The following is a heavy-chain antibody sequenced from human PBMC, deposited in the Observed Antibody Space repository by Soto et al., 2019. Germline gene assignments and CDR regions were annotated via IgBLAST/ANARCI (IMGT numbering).Heavy chain of an antibody. D-gene: IGHD3-22*01. CDR2: IYHSGST. CDR3: ARVGSYYYDSSGYYYGGAFDI. Sequence: SETLSLTCAVSGYSISSGYYWGWIRQPPGKGLEWIGSIYHSGSTYYNPSLKSRVTISVDTSKNQFSLKLSSVTAADTAVYYCARVGSYYYDSSGYYYGGAFDIWGQGIMVTVSS. J-gene: IGHJ3*02. V-gene: IGHV4-38-2*01. CDR1: GYSISSGYY.